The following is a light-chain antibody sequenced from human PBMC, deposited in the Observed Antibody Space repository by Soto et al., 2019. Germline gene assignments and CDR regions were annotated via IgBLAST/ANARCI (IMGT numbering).Light chain of an antibody. CDR3: TSYTRSNTYV. Sequence: QSALTQPASVSGSPGQSITISCTGASSDVGGYDYVSWYQQHPGKAPKLMIYEVSNRPSGVSNRFSGSKSANTASLTISGLQAEDEADYYCTSYTRSNTYVLGTGTKLTVL. CDR1: SSDVGGYDY. V-gene: IGLV2-14*01. J-gene: IGLJ1*01. CDR2: EVS.